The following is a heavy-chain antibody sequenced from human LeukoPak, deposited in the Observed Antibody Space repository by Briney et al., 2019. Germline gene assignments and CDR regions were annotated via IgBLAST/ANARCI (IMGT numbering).Heavy chain of an antibody. CDR1: GFTFSSYG. D-gene: IGHD6-6*01. J-gene: IGHJ6*02. CDR3: AKYSGSSNYYYGMDI. V-gene: IGHV3-33*06. Sequence: PGGSLRLSCAASGFTFSSYGMHWVRQAPGKGLEWVAVIWYDGSSGYYADSVKGRFTISRDNSKNTVYLQMNSLRAEDTAVYFCAKYSGSSNYYYGMDIWGQGTTVTVSS. CDR2: IWYDGSSG.